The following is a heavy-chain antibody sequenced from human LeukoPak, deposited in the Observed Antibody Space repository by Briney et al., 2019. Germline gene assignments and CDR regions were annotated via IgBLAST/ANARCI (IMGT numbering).Heavy chain of an antibody. D-gene: IGHD3-9*01. Sequence: ASVKVSYKASGYTFTGYYMHWVRQAPGQGLEWMGWINPNSGGTNYAQKFQGGVTMTRDTSISTAYMELSRLRSDDTAVYYCARDLTDILTGSYYFDYWGQGTLVTVSS. CDR2: INPNSGGT. CDR3: ARDLTDILTGSYYFDY. CDR1: GYTFTGYY. J-gene: IGHJ4*02. V-gene: IGHV1-2*02.